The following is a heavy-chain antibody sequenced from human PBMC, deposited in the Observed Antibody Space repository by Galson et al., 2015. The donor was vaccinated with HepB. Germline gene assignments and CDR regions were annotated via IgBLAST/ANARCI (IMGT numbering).Heavy chain of an antibody. J-gene: IGHJ4*02. CDR2: ISGSGGST. Sequence: SLRLSCAASGFTFSSYAMSWVRQAPGKGLEWVSAISGSGGSTYYADSVKGRFTISRDNSKNTLYLQMNSLRAEDTAVYYCANIGWLVRYFDYWGQGTLVTVSS. D-gene: IGHD6-19*01. V-gene: IGHV3-23*01. CDR3: ANIGWLVRYFDY. CDR1: GFTFSSYA.